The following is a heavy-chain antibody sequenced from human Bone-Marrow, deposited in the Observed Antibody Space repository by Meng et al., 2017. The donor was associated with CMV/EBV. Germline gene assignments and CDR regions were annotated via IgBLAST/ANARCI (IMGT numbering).Heavy chain of an antibody. CDR3: ARDVGGNLDY. CDR2: IKRDASEK. CDR1: GFTFSNYW. V-gene: IGHV3-7*01. Sequence: LSCEACGFTFSNYWMAWVRQAPGKGLEWVANIKRDASEKNYVDSVRGRFTISRDSAKNSLYLEMNSLRADDTAVYYCARDVGGNLDYWGQGTLVTVSS. D-gene: IGHD4-23*01. J-gene: IGHJ4*02.